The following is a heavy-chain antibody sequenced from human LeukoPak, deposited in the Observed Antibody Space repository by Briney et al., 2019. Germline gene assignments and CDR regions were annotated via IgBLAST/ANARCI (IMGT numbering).Heavy chain of an antibody. Sequence: PSETLSLTCTVSGGSISSYYWSWIRQPPGKGLEWIGYIYYSGSTNYNPSLKSRVTISVDTSKNQFSLKLSSVTAADTAVYYCARGGVLRYFDWFQNRPAFDIWGQGTMVTVSS. CDR1: GGSISSYY. CDR3: ARGGVLRYFDWFQNRPAFDI. V-gene: IGHV4-59*01. D-gene: IGHD3-9*01. J-gene: IGHJ3*02. CDR2: IYYSGST.